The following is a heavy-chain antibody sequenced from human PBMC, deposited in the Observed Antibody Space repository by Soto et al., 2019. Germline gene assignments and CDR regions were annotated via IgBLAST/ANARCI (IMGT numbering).Heavy chain of an antibody. CDR2: INHTGST. CDR1: GGSFSGYS. J-gene: IGHJ3*02. Sequence: PSETLSLTCAVYGGSFSGYSWTWIRQPPGTGLEWIGEINHTGSTNYNPSLKSRVTISVDTSKNQFSLKLTSVTAADTAVYYCARVGYYDSSGYPQASFDIWGQGTMVTVSS. V-gene: IGHV4-34*01. CDR3: ARVGYYDSSGYPQASFDI. D-gene: IGHD3-22*01.